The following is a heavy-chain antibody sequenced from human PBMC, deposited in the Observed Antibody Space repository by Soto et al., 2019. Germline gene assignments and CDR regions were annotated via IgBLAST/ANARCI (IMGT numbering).Heavy chain of an antibody. J-gene: IGHJ3*02. V-gene: IGHV3-13*01. CDR1: GFTFSSYD. Sequence: GRSLRLSCAASGFTFSSYDMHWVRQATGKGLEWVSAIGTAGDTYYPGSVKGLFTISRENAKNSLYLQMNSLRAGDTAVYYCARGSGEGAFDIWGQGTMVTVSS. CDR2: IGTAGDT. CDR3: ARGSGEGAFDI. D-gene: IGHD3-10*01.